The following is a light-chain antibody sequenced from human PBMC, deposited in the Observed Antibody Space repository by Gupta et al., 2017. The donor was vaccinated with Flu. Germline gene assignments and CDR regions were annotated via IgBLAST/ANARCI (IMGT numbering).Light chain of an antibody. J-gene: IGKJ4*01. CDR3: QQDHNSPVT. Sequence: DIQMTQSPSTLSASVGERVIITCRATQNINSWLAWYQQKPGNAPNLLIYKASTLESAVPSRFSGSGSGTEFTLTISSLQPDDFATYYCQQDHNSPVTFGGGTKVEI. V-gene: IGKV1-5*03. CDR1: QNINSW. CDR2: KAS.